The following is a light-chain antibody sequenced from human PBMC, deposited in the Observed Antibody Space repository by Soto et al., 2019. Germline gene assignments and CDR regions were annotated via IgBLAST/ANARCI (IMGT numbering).Light chain of an antibody. V-gene: IGKV3-15*01. CDR2: RAS. CDR1: QSVSNK. CDR3: QQYNNWPPIT. J-gene: IGKJ5*01. Sequence: EIVMTQSPGTLSVSPGERVTLSCRASQSVSNKLAWYQRKLGQAPRLLIYRASTRATGIPARFSGSGSGTEFTLTISSLQSEDFAVYYCQQYNNWPPITFGQGTRLEIK.